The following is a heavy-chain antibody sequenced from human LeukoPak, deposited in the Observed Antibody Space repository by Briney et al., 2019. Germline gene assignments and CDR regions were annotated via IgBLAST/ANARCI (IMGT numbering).Heavy chain of an antibody. V-gene: IGHV4-34*01. J-gene: IGHJ4*02. CDR1: GGSFSGYY. Sequence: PSETLSLTCAVYGGSFSGYYWSWIRQPPGKGLEWIGEINHSGSTNYNPSLKSRVTISVDTSKNQFSLKLSSVTAADTAVYYCARGLILGATPPFFDYWGQGTLVTVSS. CDR3: ARGLILGATPPFFDY. D-gene: IGHD1-26*01. CDR2: INHSGST.